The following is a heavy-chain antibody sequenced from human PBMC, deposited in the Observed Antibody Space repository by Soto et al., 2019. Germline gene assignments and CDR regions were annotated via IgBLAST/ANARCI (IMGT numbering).Heavy chain of an antibody. CDR2: IYYTGTT. D-gene: IGHD6-19*01. V-gene: IGHV4-61*01. CDR1: GGSVSSSFFY. J-gene: IGHJ4*02. Sequence: PSETLSLTCTVSGGSVSSSFFYWSWVRQPPGQRLEWIGYIYYTGTTNYTPSLASRVAMSVDTSKKQFTLNLRSLTVAATARYYCARLTTSRGWSFLDSGGQGMLVTVSS. CDR3: ARLTTSRGWSFLDS.